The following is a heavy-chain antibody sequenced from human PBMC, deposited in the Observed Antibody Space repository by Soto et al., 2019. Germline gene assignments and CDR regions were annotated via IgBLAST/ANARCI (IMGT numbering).Heavy chain of an antibody. D-gene: IGHD1-26*01. CDR1: GFTFSSYS. J-gene: IGHJ5*02. CDR3: ARHPERIGEIGWCDP. Sequence: EVQLVESGGGLVQPGGSLRLSCAASGFTFSSYSMNWVRQAPGKGLEWVSYISSSSSTIYYADSVKGRFTISRDNAKNSLYRQMNSLRAEDRAVYYCARHPERIGEIGWCDPWGQGTLVTVSS. CDR2: ISSSSSTI. V-gene: IGHV3-48*01.